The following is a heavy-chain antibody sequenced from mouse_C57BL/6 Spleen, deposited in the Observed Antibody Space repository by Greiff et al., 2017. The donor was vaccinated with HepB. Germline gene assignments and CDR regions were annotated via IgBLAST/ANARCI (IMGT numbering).Heavy chain of an antibody. CDR3: TRERDGNSWFAY. D-gene: IGHD2-1*01. CDR1: GYTFTDYE. Sequence: QVQLKQSGAELVRPGASVTLSCKASGYTFTDYEMHWVKQTPVHGLEWIGAIDPETGGTAYNQKFKGKAILTADKSSSTAYMELRSLTSEDSAVYYCTRERDGNSWFAYWGQGTLVTVSA. J-gene: IGHJ3*01. V-gene: IGHV1-15*01. CDR2: IDPETGGT.